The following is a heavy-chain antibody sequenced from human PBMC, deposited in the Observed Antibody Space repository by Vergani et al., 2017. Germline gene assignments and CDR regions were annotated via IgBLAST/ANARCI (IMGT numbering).Heavy chain of an antibody. CDR2: IYYSGSN. Sequence: QVQLQESGPGLVKPSQTLSLTCSVSGGSISRHDYYWTWIRQPPGKGLEWLGYIYYSGSNYYNPSLKSRLTMSVDTSKNQFSLELSSVTASDTAMYYCASKPTGTTWYSVKYYFDFGGQGTLVAVSS. CDR3: ASKPTGTTWYSVKYYFDF. V-gene: IGHV4-30-4*08. CDR1: GGSISRHDYY. D-gene: IGHD6-13*01. J-gene: IGHJ4*02.